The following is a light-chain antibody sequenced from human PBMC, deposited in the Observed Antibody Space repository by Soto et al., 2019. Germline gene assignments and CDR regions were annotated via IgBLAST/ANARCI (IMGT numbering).Light chain of an antibody. J-gene: IGLJ1*01. CDR1: SSDVGSSNF. Sequence: QSVLTQPASVSGSPGQSLTISCTGTSSDVGSSNFVSWYQQHPSKAPKLIIYEGSRRPSGVSGRFSGSKSGNAASLTISGLQAEDEADYYCCSFPGTSTLYVFGSGTKLTVL. V-gene: IGLV2-23*01. CDR3: CSFPGTSTLYV. CDR2: EGS.